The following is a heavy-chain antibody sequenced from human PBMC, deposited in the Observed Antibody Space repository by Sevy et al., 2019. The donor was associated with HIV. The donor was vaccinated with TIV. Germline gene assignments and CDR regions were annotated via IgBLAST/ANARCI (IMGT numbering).Heavy chain of an antibody. J-gene: IGHJ6*01. CDR2: INSDGSST. Sequence: GGSLRLSCAASGFTFSSYWMHWVRQAPGKGLVWVSRINSDGSSTSYADSVKGRFTISRDNAKNTLYLQMNSLRAEDTAVYYCAREGSLPGQNYSYGMDVWGQGTTVTVSS. V-gene: IGHV3-74*01. CDR3: AREGSLPGQNYSYGMDV. CDR1: GFTFSSYW.